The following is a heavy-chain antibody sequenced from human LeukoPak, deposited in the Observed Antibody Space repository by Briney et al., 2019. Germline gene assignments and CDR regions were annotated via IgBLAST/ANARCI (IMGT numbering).Heavy chain of an antibody. CDR3: VRYCSSTTCYTGAVDY. CDR1: GYSITSGYN. J-gene: IGHJ4*02. Sequence: SETLSLTCTVSGYSITSGYNWAWIRQPPGKVLEWIGSIYHSWSAYYNPSLKSRVTISIDTSKNQFSLKLISVTAADTAVYYCVRYCSSTTCYTGAVDYWGQETLVTVSS. CDR2: IYHSWSA. V-gene: IGHV4-38-2*02. D-gene: IGHD2-2*02.